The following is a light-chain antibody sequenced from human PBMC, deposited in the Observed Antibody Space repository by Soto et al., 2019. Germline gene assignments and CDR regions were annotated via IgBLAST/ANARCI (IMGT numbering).Light chain of an antibody. V-gene: IGLV2-14*01. Sequence: QSALTQPASVSGSPGQSITISCTWTNSDVGGYNYVSWYQQHPGKAPELMIYEVSHRPSGVSNRFSGSKSDNTASLTISGLQAEDEADYYCSSYTSISTLYVFGTGTKVTVL. CDR2: EVS. J-gene: IGLJ1*01. CDR1: NSDVGGYNY. CDR3: SSYTSISTLYV.